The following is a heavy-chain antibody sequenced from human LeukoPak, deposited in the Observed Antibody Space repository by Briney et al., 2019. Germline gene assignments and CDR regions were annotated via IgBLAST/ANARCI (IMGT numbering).Heavy chain of an antibody. CDR2: IYTSGST. Sequence: PSDTLSVTCTVSGGSISSYYWSWIRQPAAKGLEWIGRIYTSGSTNYNPSLKSRVAIAVDKSKNQFSLKLSSVTAADTAVYYCARAAASQSNDAFDIWGQGTMVTVSS. CDR1: GGSISSYY. J-gene: IGHJ3*02. D-gene: IGHD6-13*01. V-gene: IGHV4-4*07. CDR3: ARAAASQSNDAFDI.